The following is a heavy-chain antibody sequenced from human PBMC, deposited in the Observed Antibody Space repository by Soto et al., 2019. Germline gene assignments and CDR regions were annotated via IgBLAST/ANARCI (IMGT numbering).Heavy chain of an antibody. J-gene: IGHJ5*02. CDR2: ISAYNGDT. D-gene: IGHD2-2*01. V-gene: IGHV1-18*01. Sequence: QVQLVQSGAEVRKPGASLIVSCKASGYTFTSYGITWVRQAPGQGLEWMGWISAYNGDTSYPQKLQGRVTMPTAAATRTAYMGLRSLRPDDAAVYYCARGGVDCSGSNCPYSWFDPWGQGTLVTVSS. CDR3: ARGGVDCSGSNCPYSWFDP. CDR1: GYTFTSYG.